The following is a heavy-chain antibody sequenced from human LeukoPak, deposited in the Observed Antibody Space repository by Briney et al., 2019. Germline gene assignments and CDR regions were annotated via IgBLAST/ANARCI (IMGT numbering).Heavy chain of an antibody. D-gene: IGHD5-18*01. J-gene: IGHJ4*02. V-gene: IGHV3-30*18. Sequence: GGSLRLSCAASGFTFSSYSMNWVRQAPGKGLEWVAVISYDGSNKYYADSVKGRFTISRDNSKNTLYLQMNSLRAEDTAVYYCAKDSYSYGTIDYWGQGTLVTVSS. CDR3: AKDSYSYGTIDY. CDR2: ISYDGSNK. CDR1: GFTFSSYS.